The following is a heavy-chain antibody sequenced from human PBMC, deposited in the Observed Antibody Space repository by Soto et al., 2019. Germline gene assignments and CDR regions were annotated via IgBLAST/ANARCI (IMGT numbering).Heavy chain of an antibody. D-gene: IGHD3-3*01. J-gene: IGHJ4*02. CDR1: GFTFDDYA. Sequence: EVQLVESGGGLVQPGRSLRLSCAASGFTFDDYAMHWVRQAPGKGLEWVSGISWNSGSIGYADSVKGRFTISRDNAKNSLYLQMNSLRAEDTSLYYCAKDLGERGYFDYWGQGTLVTVSS. CDR3: AKDLGERGYFDY. CDR2: ISWNSGSI. V-gene: IGHV3-9*01.